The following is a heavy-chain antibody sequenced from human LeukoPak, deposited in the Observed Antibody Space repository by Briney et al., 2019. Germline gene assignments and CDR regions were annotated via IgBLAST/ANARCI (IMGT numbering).Heavy chain of an antibody. J-gene: IGHJ4*02. Sequence: GASVKVSCKASGYIFTRYYMHWVRQAPGHGLEWMGWINPNSGGTNYAQKFQGRVTMPRDKSISTAYVELSRLRSDDTAVYYCAKDGIVGALDNYFDYWGQGTLVTVSS. CDR1: GYIFTRYY. D-gene: IGHD1-26*01. CDR3: AKDGIVGALDNYFDY. V-gene: IGHV1-2*02. CDR2: INPNSGGT.